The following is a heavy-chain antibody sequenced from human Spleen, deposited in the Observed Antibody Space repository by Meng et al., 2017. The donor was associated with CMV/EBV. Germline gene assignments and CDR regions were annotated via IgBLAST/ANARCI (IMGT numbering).Heavy chain of an antibody. Sequence: SGYSFTSYWIGWVRQMPGKGLEWMGIIYPGDSDTRYSPSFQGQVTISADKSISTAYLQWSSLKASDTAMYYCARSRNSYGYHYLDYWGQGTLVTVSS. CDR2: IYPGDSDT. J-gene: IGHJ4*02. CDR1: GYSFTSYW. V-gene: IGHV5-51*01. CDR3: ARSRNSYGYHYLDY. D-gene: IGHD5-18*01.